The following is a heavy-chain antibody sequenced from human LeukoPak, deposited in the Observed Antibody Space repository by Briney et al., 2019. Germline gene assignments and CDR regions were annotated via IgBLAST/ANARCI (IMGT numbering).Heavy chain of an antibody. Sequence: GGSLRLSCAASGFTFSSYWMSWVRQAPGKGLEWVANIKQDGSEKYYVDSVKGRFIISRDNAKNPLYLQMNSLRAEDTAVYYCAKSVEMATIVPEAFDYWGQGTLVTVSS. CDR1: GFTFSSYW. J-gene: IGHJ4*02. CDR2: IKQDGSEK. CDR3: AKSVEMATIVPEAFDY. D-gene: IGHD5-24*01. V-gene: IGHV3-7*03.